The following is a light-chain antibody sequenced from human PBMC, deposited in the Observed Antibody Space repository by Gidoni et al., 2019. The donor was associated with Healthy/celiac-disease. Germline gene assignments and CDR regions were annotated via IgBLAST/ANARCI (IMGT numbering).Light chain of an antibody. CDR3: QQYNNWPWA. Sequence: EIVMTQSPSTLSVSPGERATLPCRASQGFSSNLAWYQQKPGQAPRLLIYGASTRATGIPARFSGSGSGTEFTLTISSLQSEDVAVYYCQQYNNWPWAFGQGTKVEIK. V-gene: IGKV3-15*01. CDR2: GAS. J-gene: IGKJ1*01. CDR1: QGFSSN.